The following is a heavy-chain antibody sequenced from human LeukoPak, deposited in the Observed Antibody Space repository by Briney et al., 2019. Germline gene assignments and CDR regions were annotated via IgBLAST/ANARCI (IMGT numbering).Heavy chain of an antibody. CDR2: MNPNSGNT. V-gene: IGHV1-8*01. J-gene: IGHJ6*04. CDR3: ARVPGFLGGMDV. CDR1: GYTFTSYD. Sequence: RASVKASCKASGYTFTSYDINWVRQATGQGLEWMGWMNPNSGNTGYAQKIQGRVTMTRNTSISTAYMELSSLRSEDTAVYYCARVPGFLGGMDVWGKGTTATVSS. D-gene: IGHD1-14*01.